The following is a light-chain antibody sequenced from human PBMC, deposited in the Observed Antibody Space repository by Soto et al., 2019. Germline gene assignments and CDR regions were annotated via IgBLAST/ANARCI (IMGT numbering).Light chain of an antibody. CDR3: QKYNSVPQT. CDR2: AAS. CDR1: QGISNS. J-gene: IGKJ1*01. V-gene: IGKV1-27*01. Sequence: DIQMTQSPSSLSASVGDRVTITCRASQGISNSLAWYQQKPGKPPKLLIYAASTLQSGVPSRFSGSGSGTEFTLTTSSLQPEDVATFYCQKYNSVPQTFGQGTKVDIK.